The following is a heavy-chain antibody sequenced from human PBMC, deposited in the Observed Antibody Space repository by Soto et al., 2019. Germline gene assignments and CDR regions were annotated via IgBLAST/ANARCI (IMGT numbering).Heavy chain of an antibody. CDR2: TGATGRTT. D-gene: IGHD1-20*01. Sequence: GSLRLSCAASGFTFSIYAMTWVRQAPGKGLEWVSTTGATGRTTYYADSVKGRFTVSRDNSKNTLDLQMSSLRAEDTAVYYCATVHNTSRSFDYWGQGTLVTVSS. CDR1: GFTFSIYA. V-gene: IGHV3-23*01. J-gene: IGHJ4*02. CDR3: ATVHNTSRSFDY.